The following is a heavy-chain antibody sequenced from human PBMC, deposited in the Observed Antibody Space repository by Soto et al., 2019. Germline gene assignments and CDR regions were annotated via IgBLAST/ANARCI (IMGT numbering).Heavy chain of an antibody. CDR2: IYHSGST. D-gene: IGHD1-26*01. CDR1: GGSISSSSW. CDR3: ASAGGNSRAFDI. J-gene: IGHJ3*02. Sequence: QMQLQESGPGLVKPSGTLSLTCAVSGGSISSSSWWSWVRQSPGKGLEWIGEIYHSGSTNYNPSLKSRVYISVDKSKNHFSLNLRSETAADTAVYYCASAGGNSRAFDIWGQGTLVTVSS. V-gene: IGHV4-4*02.